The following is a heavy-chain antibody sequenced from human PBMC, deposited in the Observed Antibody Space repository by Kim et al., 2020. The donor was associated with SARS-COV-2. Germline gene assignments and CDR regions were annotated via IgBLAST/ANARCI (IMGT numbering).Heavy chain of an antibody. V-gene: IGHV4-34*01. Sequence: SETLSLTCAVYGVSFSDYYWSWIRQPPGKGLEWIGEISHSGSTNYNPSLRSRVNVSVDRSKNQFSLKMNSVVAADTAVYYCVRGPEVRYQLPWVRWFDPWGKGTLVTVSS. J-gene: IGHJ5*02. CDR1: GVSFSDYY. CDR2: ISHSGST. CDR3: VRGPEVRYQLPWVRWFDP. D-gene: IGHD2-2*01.